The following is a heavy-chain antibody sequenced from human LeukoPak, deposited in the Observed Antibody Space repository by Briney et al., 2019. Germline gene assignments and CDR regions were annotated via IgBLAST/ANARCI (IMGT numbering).Heavy chain of an antibody. CDR2: ISAYNGNT. Sequence: ASVKVSCKASGYTFTSYGISWVRQAPGQGLEWMGWISAYNGNTNYAQKLQGRVTMTTDTSTSTAYMELRSLRSDDTAVYYCARVSPNLVVVAATWFDPWGQGTLVTVSS. J-gene: IGHJ5*02. CDR3: ARVSPNLVVVAATWFDP. D-gene: IGHD2-15*01. CDR1: GYTFTSYG. V-gene: IGHV1-18*01.